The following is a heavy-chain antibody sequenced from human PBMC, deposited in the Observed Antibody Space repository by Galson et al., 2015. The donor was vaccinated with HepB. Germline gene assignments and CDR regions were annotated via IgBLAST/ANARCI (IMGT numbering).Heavy chain of an antibody. J-gene: IGHJ6*02. Sequence: SLRLSCAASGFTFSSYSMNWVRQAPGKGLEWVSYISSSSSTIYYADSVKGRFTISRDNAKNSLYLQMNSLRAEDTAVYYCARAYCSGGSCYANYYYYYGMDVWGQGTTVTVSS. CDR2: ISSSSSTI. CDR3: ARAYCSGGSCYANYYYYYGMDV. D-gene: IGHD2-15*01. V-gene: IGHV3-48*01. CDR1: GFTFSSYS.